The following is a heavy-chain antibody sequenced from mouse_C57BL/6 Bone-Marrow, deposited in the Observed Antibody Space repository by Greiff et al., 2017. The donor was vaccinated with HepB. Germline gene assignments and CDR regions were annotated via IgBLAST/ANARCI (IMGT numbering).Heavy chain of an antibody. V-gene: IGHV5-4*01. CDR1: GFTFSSYA. Sequence: EVQLVESGGGLVKPGGSLKLSCAASGFTFSSYAMSWVRQTPEKRLEWVATISDGGSYTYYPDNVKGRFTISRDNAKNNLYLQMSHLKSEDTAMYYCARGRLRLRTWFAYWGQGTLVTVSA. D-gene: IGHD3-2*02. CDR2: ISDGGSYT. CDR3: ARGRLRLRTWFAY. J-gene: IGHJ3*01.